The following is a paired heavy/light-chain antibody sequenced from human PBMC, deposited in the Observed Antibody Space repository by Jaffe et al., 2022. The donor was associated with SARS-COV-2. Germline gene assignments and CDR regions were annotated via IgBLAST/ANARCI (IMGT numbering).Heavy chain of an antibody. V-gene: IGHV3-23*01. D-gene: IGHD3-16*01. Sequence: EVQLLESGGGLVQSGGSLRLPCATSGFTLSNYGMNWVRQAPGKGLEWVASIDTESDTHYADSVKGRFTISRDNSKNMLYLQMNSLRAEDTAVYYCAKDGHSANGVWDYFDYWGQGTLVTVSS. J-gene: IGHJ4*02. CDR1: GFTLSNYG. CDR3: AKDGHSANGVWDYFDY. CDR2: SIDTESDT.
Light chain of an antibody. Sequence: VVLTQSPGTLSLSPGERATLSCRASQTVSSNYVAWYQQKPGQSPRLLIHGASSRATGIPDRFSGSGSGTDFTLSISRLEPEDFAVYYCHQYGRSPEMYTFGQGTKLEIK. CDR2: GAS. V-gene: IGKV3-20*01. CDR1: QTVSSNY. CDR3: HQYGRSPEMYT. J-gene: IGKJ2*01.